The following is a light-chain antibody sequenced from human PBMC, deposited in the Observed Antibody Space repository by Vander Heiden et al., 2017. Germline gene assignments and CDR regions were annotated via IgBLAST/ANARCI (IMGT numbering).Light chain of an antibody. CDR1: QSVSSY. J-gene: IGKJ4*01. CDR2: DAS. V-gene: IGKV3-11*01. CDR3: QQRSNWPPLT. Sequence: VFAQSPATMSLSPREHADLACRARQSVSSYLAWYQQKPGQAPRILIYDASNRGTGSPATFSGSGSGTDVTLTISSREPEEFVVYYCQQRSNWPPLTFGGGTKVEIK.